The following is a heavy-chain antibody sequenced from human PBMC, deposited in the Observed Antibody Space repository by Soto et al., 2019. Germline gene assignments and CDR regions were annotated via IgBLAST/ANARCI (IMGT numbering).Heavy chain of an antibody. CDR3: ARGPYYDLIWNYYFMDV. CDR1: GGSISGHY. V-gene: IGHV4-59*08. J-gene: IGHJ6*03. D-gene: IGHD3-16*01. Sequence: QVQLQESGPGLVKPSETLSLSCSVSGGSISGHYWSWVRQTPGKGLEWIGYLYYSGSTNYNPSLQCRVTSSVDTSQNHFSLRLTSVTAADTSVYYCARGPYYDLIWNYYFMDVWGKGTTVTVSS. CDR2: LYYSGST.